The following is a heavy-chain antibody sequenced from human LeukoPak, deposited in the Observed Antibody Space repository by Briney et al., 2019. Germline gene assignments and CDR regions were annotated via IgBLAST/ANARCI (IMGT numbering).Heavy chain of an antibody. CDR3: ARDLSHTGAFDI. D-gene: IGHD2/OR15-2a*01. CDR1: GGSIGKIDW. Sequence: SETLSLTCGVSGGSIGKIDWWSWVRQPPGKGLEWVGEIFHTGTANYNPSLRSRLTISVDTSKNQFSLKLSSVTAADTAVYYCARDLSHTGAFDIWGQGTMVTVSS. V-gene: IGHV4-4*02. J-gene: IGHJ3*02. CDR2: IFHTGTA.